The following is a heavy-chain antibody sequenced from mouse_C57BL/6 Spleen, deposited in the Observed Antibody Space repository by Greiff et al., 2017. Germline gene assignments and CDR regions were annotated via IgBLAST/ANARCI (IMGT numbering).Heavy chain of an antibody. J-gene: IGHJ4*01. CDR3: ARYQRGYAMDY. CDR2: ISDGGSYT. CDR1: GFTFSSYA. V-gene: IGHV5-4*01. Sequence: EVQRVESGGGLVKPGGSLKLSCAASGFTFSSYAMSWVRQTPEKRLEWVATISDGGSYTYYPDIVTGRFTITRDNAKNNLYLQMSHLKSEDTAMYYCARYQRGYAMDYWGQGTSVTVSS.